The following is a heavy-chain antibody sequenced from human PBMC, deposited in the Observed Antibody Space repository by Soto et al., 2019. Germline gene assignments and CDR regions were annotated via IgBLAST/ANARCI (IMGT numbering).Heavy chain of an antibody. D-gene: IGHD3-9*01. CDR2: INPNSGGT. J-gene: IGHJ3*02. CDR3: AILNYDILTGYYIPDAFDI. V-gene: IGHV1-2*04. Sequence: ASVKVSCKASGYSFTGNSMHWVRQAPGQGLEWMGWINPNSGGTNYAQKFQGWVTMTRDTSISTAYMELSRLRSDDTAVYYCAILNYDILTGYYIPDAFDIWGQGTMVTVSS. CDR1: GYSFTGNS.